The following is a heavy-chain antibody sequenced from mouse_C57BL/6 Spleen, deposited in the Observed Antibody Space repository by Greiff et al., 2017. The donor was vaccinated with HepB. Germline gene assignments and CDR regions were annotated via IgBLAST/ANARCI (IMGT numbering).Heavy chain of an antibody. CDR1: GFTFSDYY. D-gene: IGHD5-1-1*01. Sequence: DVHLVESEGGLVQPGSSMKLSCTASGFTFSDYYMAWVRQVPEKGLEWVANINYDGSSTYYLDSLKSRFIISRDNAKNILYLQMSSLKSEDTATYYCARDNTLTGFAYWGQGTLVTVSA. CDR2: INYDGSST. J-gene: IGHJ3*01. V-gene: IGHV5-16*01. CDR3: ARDNTLTGFAY.